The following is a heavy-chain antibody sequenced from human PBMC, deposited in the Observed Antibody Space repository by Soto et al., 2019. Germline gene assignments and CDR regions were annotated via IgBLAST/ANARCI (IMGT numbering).Heavy chain of an antibody. CDR3: VYYCAKPGYCGADYFQYGLDV. D-gene: IGHD2-21*01. CDR1: GYRFTGYG. CDR2: INPKSGAT. Sequence: ASVKVSCKASGYRFTGYGFHCVRQAPGQGLQWMGLINPKSGATDYAQKFQGRVTMTREMSTNTAYLDLSGLRSDDTAYDTAVYYCAKPGYCGADYFQYGLDVWGQGTTVTVSS. J-gene: IGHJ6*02. V-gene: IGHV1-2*02.